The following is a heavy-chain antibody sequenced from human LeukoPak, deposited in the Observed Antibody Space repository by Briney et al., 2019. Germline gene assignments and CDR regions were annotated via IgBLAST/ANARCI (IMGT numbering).Heavy chain of an antibody. D-gene: IGHD2-15*01. CDR1: GFTFSSYS. Sequence: GGSLRLSCAASGFTFSSYSMNWVRQAPGKGLEWVSSISSSSSYIYYADSVKGQFTISRDNAKNSLYLQMNSLRAEDTAVYYCASTCSGGSCYSYGFDYWGQGTLVTVSS. CDR3: ASTCSGGSCYSYGFDY. CDR2: ISSSSSYI. J-gene: IGHJ4*02. V-gene: IGHV3-21*01.